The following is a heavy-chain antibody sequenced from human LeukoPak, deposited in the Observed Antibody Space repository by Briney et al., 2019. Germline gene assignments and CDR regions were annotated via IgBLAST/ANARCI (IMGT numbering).Heavy chain of an antibody. J-gene: IGHJ4*02. CDR1: RFTFGSHA. D-gene: IGHD5-18*01. V-gene: IGHV3-23*01. CDR2: IFGSGGSP. Sequence: GGSLRLSCEASRFTFGSHAMYWVRQAPGKGLEWVAGIFGSGGSPHYADPVKGRFTISRDSSRNTVYLQINSLRAEDTAVYYCGKTTVGYSSGQKPAWPVDYWGQGTLVTVSS. CDR3: GKTTVGYSSGQKPAWPVDY.